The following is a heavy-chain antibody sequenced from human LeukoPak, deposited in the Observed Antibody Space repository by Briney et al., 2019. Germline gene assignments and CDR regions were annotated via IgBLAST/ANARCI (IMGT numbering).Heavy chain of an antibody. V-gene: IGHV1-18*01. J-gene: IGHJ4*02. Sequence: GGSRKLSCQASGFTFTNYGISWVRPAPGKGLEWVGWISAYNGNTNYVQRFQGRVTMTTDTSTTTAYMELRNLRSDDTAVYYCARDIATVVHQDWGQGTLVTVSS. CDR1: GFTFTNYG. CDR2: ISAYNGNT. CDR3: ARDIATVVHQD. D-gene: IGHD2-15*01.